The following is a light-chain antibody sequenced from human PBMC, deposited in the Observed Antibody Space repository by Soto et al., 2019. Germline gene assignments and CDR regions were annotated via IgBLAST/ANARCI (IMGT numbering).Light chain of an antibody. CDR2: DVS. CDR1: SSDVGAYNC. V-gene: IGLV2-11*01. CDR3: CSYAGSNTHVV. J-gene: IGLJ2*01. Sequence: QSVLTQPRSVSGSPGQSATISCTGTSSDVGAYNCVSWYQQHPGKAPKLMIYDVSKRPSGVPDRFSGSKSGNTASLTISGLQAEDEADYYCCSYAGSNTHVVFGGGTKVTVL.